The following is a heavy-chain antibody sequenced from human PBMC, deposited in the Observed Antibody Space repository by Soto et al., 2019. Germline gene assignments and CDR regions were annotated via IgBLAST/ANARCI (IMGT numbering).Heavy chain of an antibody. CDR1: GFTLSNAW. CDR2: IQSKTDGGAT. J-gene: IGHJ4*02. V-gene: IGHV3-15*01. D-gene: IGHD3-16*01. CDR3: TRVNLGKLDY. Sequence: EVQLVESGGGLVEPGGSLRLSCAASGFTLSNAWMSWVRQAPGKGLEWVGRIQSKTDGGATVYAAHVRGRFTITSDDSKNTLDLKMSSLKTEDTAMYYCTRVNLGKLDYWGQGTLATVSS.